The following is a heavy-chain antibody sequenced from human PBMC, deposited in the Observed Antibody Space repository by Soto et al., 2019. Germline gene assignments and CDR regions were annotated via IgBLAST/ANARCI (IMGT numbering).Heavy chain of an antibody. CDR3: ARQRESGYYTPRGAFDI. Sequence: SETLSLTCTVSGGSISSSSYYWGWIHQPPGKGLEWIGSIYYSGSTYYNPSLKSRVTISVDTSKNQFSLKLSSVTAADTAVYYCARQRESGYYTPRGAFDIWGQGTMVTVSS. CDR2: IYYSGST. V-gene: IGHV4-39*01. D-gene: IGHD3-3*01. CDR1: GGSISSSSYY. J-gene: IGHJ3*02.